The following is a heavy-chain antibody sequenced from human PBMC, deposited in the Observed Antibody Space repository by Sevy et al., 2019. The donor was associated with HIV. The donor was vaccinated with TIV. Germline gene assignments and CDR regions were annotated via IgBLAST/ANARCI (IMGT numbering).Heavy chain of an antibody. J-gene: IGHJ6*02. CDR3: ARIYGSGPYYYYYGMDV. Sequence: GGSLRLSCAASGFTFSSYEMNWVRQAPGKGLEWVSYISSSGSTIYYADSVKGRFTISRDNAKNSLYLQMNSLRAEDTDVYYCARIYGSGPYYYYYGMDVWGQGTTVTVSS. CDR1: GFTFSSYE. CDR2: ISSSGSTI. V-gene: IGHV3-48*03. D-gene: IGHD3-10*01.